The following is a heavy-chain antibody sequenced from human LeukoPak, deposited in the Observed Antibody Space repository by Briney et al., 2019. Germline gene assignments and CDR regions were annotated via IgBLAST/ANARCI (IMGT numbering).Heavy chain of an antibody. J-gene: IGHJ5*02. D-gene: IGHD3-16*02. CDR3: ARVDLRLGELSLDPWFDP. CDR1: GGSVSSGSYY. V-gene: IGHV4-61*01. CDR2: IYYSGST. Sequence: SETLSLTCTVSGGSVSSGSYYWSWLRQPPGKGLEWNGYIYYSGSTNYNPSLKSRVTISVDTSKNQFSLKLSSVTAADTAVYYCARVDLRLGELSLDPWFDPWGQGTLVTVSS.